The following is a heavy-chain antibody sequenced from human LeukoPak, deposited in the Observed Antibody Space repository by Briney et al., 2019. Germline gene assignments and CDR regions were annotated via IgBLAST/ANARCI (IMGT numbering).Heavy chain of an antibody. CDR2: IKQDGSEK. CDR3: ARIQEGGTDYYYYYMDV. CDR1: GFTFSSYW. Sequence: GGSLRLSCAASGFTFSSYWMSWVRQAPGKGLEWVANIKQDGSEKYYVDSVKGRFTISRDNAKNSLYLQMNSLRAEDTAVYYCARIQEGGTDYYYYYMDVWGKGTTVTVSS. D-gene: IGHD3-16*01. V-gene: IGHV3-7*01. J-gene: IGHJ6*03.